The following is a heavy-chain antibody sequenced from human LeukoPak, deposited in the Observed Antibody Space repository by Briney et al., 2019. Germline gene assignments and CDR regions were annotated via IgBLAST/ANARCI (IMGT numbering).Heavy chain of an antibody. CDR1: GYSFIAYY. CDR2: ISPLSGDT. CDR3: ASGAYSYYYMDV. J-gene: IGHJ6*03. Sequence: ASVKVSCKSSGYSFIAYYMHWVRLAPGQGLEWMGWISPLSGDTHYAQKFEGRVTMTSDTSISTSHMELIGLTSDDTAVYYCASGAYSYYYMDVWGKGTTVTISS. D-gene: IGHD1-26*01. V-gene: IGHV1-2*02.